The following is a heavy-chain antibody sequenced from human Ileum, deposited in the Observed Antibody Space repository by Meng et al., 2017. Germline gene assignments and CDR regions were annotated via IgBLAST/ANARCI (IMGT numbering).Heavy chain of an antibody. CDR1: GFPFSPYA. D-gene: IGHD1-26*01. Sequence: SLMISCAAPGFPFSPYALSWVRPPPGRRLERGSILFSGGNTNYADSVQGRFTISRDNSKDTLYLQMNSLRAEHTAVYYSAEVFQTSHGPWASCRACGMDFWGQGTPVTVSS. V-gene: IGHV3-23*01. J-gene: IGHJ6*02. CDR3: AEVFQTSHGPWASCRACGMDF. CDR2: ILFSGGNT.